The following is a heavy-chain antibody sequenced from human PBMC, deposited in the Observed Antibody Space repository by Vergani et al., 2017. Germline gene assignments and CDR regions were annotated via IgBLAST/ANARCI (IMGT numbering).Heavy chain of an antibody. J-gene: IGHJ6*03. V-gene: IGHV4-30-4*08. CDR1: GAYVGSGGYY. CDR2: IDYSGTS. Sequence: QVQLQESGPGLVKASQTLSLTCSVSGAYVGSGGYYWSWGRQRPGMGLDWLGYIDYSGTSYYHPPLESRLTISFDTSENHLSLKMTSVTAADTAVYYFARQKDYYMDVWGKGATVTVS. CDR3: ARQKDYYMDV.